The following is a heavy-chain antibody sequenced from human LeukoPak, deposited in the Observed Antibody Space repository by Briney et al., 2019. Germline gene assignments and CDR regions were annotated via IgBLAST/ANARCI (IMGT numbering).Heavy chain of an antibody. CDR2: INPSGGST. CDR1: GYTFTSYY. J-gene: IGHJ4*02. CDR3: ARSHTSFDY. V-gene: IGHV1-46*01. Sequence: ASVKVSCKASGYTFTSYYMHWVRQAPGQGLEWMGIINPSGGSTNYPQKFQGRVTMARDTSTSTVYMELSSLRSEDTAVYYCARSHTSFDYWGQGTLVTVSS.